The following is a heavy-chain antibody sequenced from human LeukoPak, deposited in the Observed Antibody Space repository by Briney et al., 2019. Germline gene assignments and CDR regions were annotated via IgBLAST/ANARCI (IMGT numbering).Heavy chain of an antibody. J-gene: IGHJ4*02. Sequence: GGSLRLSCAAPGFTFTTYAMSWVRQAPGKGLEWVSAISGSGNGKYYGDSVKGRFTISRDNSKNTLYLQMNSLRAEDTAVYYCARENGSRGGYFDYWGQGTLVTVSS. CDR2: ISGSGNGK. D-gene: IGHD3-10*01. V-gene: IGHV3-23*01. CDR1: GFTFTTYA. CDR3: ARENGSRGGYFDY.